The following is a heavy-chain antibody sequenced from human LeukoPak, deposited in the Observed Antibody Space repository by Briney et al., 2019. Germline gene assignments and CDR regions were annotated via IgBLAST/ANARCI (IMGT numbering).Heavy chain of an antibody. V-gene: IGHV4-34*01. Sequence: SETLSLTCAVYGGSFSGYYWSWIRQPPGKGLEWIGEINHSGSTNYNPSLKSRVTISVDTYKNQFSLKLSSVTDADTAVYYCARGYGGKLNWFDHWGQGTLVTVSS. CDR2: INHSGST. D-gene: IGHD4-23*01. CDR3: ARGYGGKLNWFDH. J-gene: IGHJ5*02. CDR1: GGSFSGYY.